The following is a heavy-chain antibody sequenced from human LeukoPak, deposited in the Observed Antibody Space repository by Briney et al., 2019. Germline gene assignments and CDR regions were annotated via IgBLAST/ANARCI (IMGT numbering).Heavy chain of an antibody. CDR2: INTNTGNP. J-gene: IGHJ3*02. V-gene: IGHV7-4-1*02. Sequence: ASVKVSCKASGYTFTSYAMNWVRQAPGQGLEWMGWINTNTGNPTYAQGFTGRFVFSLDTSVSTAYLQISSLKAEDTAVYYCARDLLRYFDWSIPPAFDIWGQGTMVTVSS. D-gene: IGHD3-9*01. CDR3: ARDLLRYFDWSIPPAFDI. CDR1: GYTFTSYA.